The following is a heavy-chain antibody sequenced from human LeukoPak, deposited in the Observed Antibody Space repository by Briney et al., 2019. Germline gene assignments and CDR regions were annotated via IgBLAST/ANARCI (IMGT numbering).Heavy chain of an antibody. Sequence: GGSLRLSCAASGFTFSTYSMHWVRHAPGKGLVWVSRINSDGSSASYADSVRGRFTTFRDNAKNTLYLQMNSLRAEDTAVYYCARTEGFDCWGQGTLVTVSS. V-gene: IGHV3-74*01. CDR3: ARTEGFDC. J-gene: IGHJ4*02. CDR2: INSDGSSA. CDR1: GFTFSTYS.